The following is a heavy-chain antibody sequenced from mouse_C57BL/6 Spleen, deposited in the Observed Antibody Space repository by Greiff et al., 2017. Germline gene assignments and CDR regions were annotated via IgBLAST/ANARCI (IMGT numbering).Heavy chain of an antibody. CDR1: GYTFTDYN. V-gene: IGHV1-18*01. CDR3: AYGNDAAWFAY. D-gene: IGHD2-2*01. J-gene: IGHJ3*01. CDR2: INPNNGGT. Sequence: VQLQQSGPELVKPGASVKIPCKASGYTFTDYNMDWVKQSPGKSLEWIGDINPNNGGTIYNQKFKGKATLTVDKSSSTAYMALRSLTSEDTAVYYCAYGNDAAWFAYGGQGTLVTVSA.